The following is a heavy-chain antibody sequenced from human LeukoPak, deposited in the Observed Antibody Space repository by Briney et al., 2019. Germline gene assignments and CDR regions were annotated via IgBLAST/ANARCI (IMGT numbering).Heavy chain of an antibody. CDR2: IYYSGST. Sequence: SETLSLTCTVSGGSISSGGYYGSWIRQHPGKGLEWIGYIYYSGSTYYNPSLKSRVTISVDTSKNQFSLKLSSVTAADTAVYYCARVAHPGDSSGFWSRAFDIWGQGTMVTVSS. D-gene: IGHD3-22*01. J-gene: IGHJ3*02. V-gene: IGHV4-31*03. CDR1: GGSISSGGYY. CDR3: ARVAHPGDSSGFWSRAFDI.